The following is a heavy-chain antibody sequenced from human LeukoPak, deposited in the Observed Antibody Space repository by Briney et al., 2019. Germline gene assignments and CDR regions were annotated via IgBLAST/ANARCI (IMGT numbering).Heavy chain of an antibody. D-gene: IGHD3-9*01. CDR1: GFTFSSYA. Sequence: GGSLRLSCAASGFTFSSYAMSWVRQAPGKGLEWVSGISGSGGSTYYADSVKGRFIISRDTFTNTLYLQMYSLRPEDSAVYYCAKDLRHFAWSGNYFDYWGQGTLVTVSS. V-gene: IGHV3-23*01. J-gene: IGHJ4*02. CDR2: ISGSGGST. CDR3: AKDLRHFAWSGNYFDY.